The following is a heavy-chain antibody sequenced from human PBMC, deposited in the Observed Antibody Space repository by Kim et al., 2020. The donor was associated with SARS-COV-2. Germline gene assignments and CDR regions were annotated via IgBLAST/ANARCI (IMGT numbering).Heavy chain of an antibody. Sequence: SETLSLTCTVSGGSISSSSYYWGWIRQPPGKGLEWIGSIYYSGSTYYNPSLKSRVTISVDTSKNQFSLKLSSVTAADTAVYYCARADSSGWYHLARKGAQFDYWGQGTLVTVSS. CDR3: ARADSSGWYHLARKGAQFDY. V-gene: IGHV4-39*01. J-gene: IGHJ4*02. D-gene: IGHD6-19*01. CDR2: IYYSGST. CDR1: GGSISSSSYY.